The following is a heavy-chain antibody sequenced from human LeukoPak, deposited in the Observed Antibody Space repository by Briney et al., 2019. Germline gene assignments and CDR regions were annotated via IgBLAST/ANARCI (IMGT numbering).Heavy chain of an antibody. CDR2: IYPDDSDT. Sequence: GESLKISCETSGYSFTTYWIGWVRQRPGTGLERVGAIYPDDSDTRYSPSFQGQVTISADKSISTAYLQWSSLKASDTAMYYCARHMVVHSYYDSSGYYSGRQRVRALEYYYGMDVWGQGTTVTVSS. J-gene: IGHJ6*02. CDR3: ARHMVVHSYYDSSGYYSGRQRVRALEYYYGMDV. V-gene: IGHV5-51*01. CDR1: GYSFTTYW. D-gene: IGHD3-22*01.